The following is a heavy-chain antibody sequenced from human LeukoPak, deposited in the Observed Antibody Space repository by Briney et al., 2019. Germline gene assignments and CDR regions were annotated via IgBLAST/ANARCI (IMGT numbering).Heavy chain of an antibody. D-gene: IGHD6-13*01. CDR3: ARTCSSSWYYYYYYYMDV. CDR2: IKQDGSEK. J-gene: IGHJ6*03. V-gene: IGHV3-7*01. CDR1: GFTFSSYW. Sequence: GGSLRLSCAASGFTFSSYWMSRVRQAPGKGLEWVANIKQDGSEKYYVDSVKGRFTISRDNAKNSLYLQMNSLRAEDTAVYYCARTCSSSWYYYYYYYMDVWGKGTTVTVSS.